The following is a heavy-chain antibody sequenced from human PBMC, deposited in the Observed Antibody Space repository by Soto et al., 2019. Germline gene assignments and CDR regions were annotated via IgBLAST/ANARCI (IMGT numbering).Heavy chain of an antibody. D-gene: IGHD3-10*01. CDR1: GGSINTGAYF. V-gene: IGHV4-30-4*01. CDR2: VFYSGTT. CDR3: ARKASGSARFDY. J-gene: IGHJ4*02. Sequence: QVQLQESGPGLVKPSQTLSLTCTVSGGSINTGAYFWSWIRQPPGKGLEWIGFVFYSGTTYYNPSLKSRISISIDASKTQFSLDLSSVTAADTAVYYCARKASGSARFDYWGQGTLVTVSS.